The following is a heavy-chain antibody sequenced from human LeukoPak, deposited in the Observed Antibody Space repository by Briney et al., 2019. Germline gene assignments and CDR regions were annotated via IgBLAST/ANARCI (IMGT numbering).Heavy chain of an antibody. CDR3: ARDRDSSNWYAY. Sequence: GGSLRLSCAASGFTFWSAWMSWVRQAPGKGLEWVSVIYSGGSTYYADSVKGRFTISRDNSKNTLYLQMNSLRAEDTAVYYCARDRDSSNWYAYWGQGTLVTVSS. D-gene: IGHD6-13*01. J-gene: IGHJ4*02. V-gene: IGHV3-66*02. CDR2: IYSGGST. CDR1: GFTFWSAW.